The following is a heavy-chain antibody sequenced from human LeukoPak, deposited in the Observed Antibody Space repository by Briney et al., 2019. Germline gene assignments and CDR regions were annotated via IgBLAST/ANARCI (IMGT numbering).Heavy chain of an antibody. V-gene: IGHV4-59*01. J-gene: IGHJ4*02. D-gene: IGHD1-26*01. CDR1: GGSFSGYY. CDR3: ARDPSGSYHYFDY. Sequence: SETLSLTCAVYGGSFSGYYWTWIRQPPGKGLEWIGYIYYSGSTNYNPSLKSRVTISVDTSKNQFSLKLSSVTAADTAVYYCARDPSGSYHYFDYWGQGTLVTVSS. CDR2: IYYSGST.